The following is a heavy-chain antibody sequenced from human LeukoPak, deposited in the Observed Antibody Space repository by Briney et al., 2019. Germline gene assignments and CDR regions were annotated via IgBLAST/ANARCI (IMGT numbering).Heavy chain of an antibody. J-gene: IGHJ5*02. D-gene: IGHD6-19*01. Sequence: SETLSLTCAVYGGSFSAYYWSWIRQTPGKGLEWIGEINHSESTNYNPSLKSRVTISVDTSTNQFSLKLNSVTAADTAVYYCARHRCGWCRWFDPWGQGTLVTVSS. CDR3: ARHRCGWCRWFDP. CDR1: GGSFSAYY. V-gene: IGHV4-34*01. CDR2: INHSEST.